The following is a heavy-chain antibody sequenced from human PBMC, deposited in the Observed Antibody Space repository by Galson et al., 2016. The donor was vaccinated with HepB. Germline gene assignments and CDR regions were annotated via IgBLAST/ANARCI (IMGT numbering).Heavy chain of an antibody. J-gene: IGHJ5*02. CDR1: GFTFSSYW. V-gene: IGHV3-74*01. CDR3: VNLGTTRT. Sequence: RLSCAASGFTFSSYWMHWVRQAPGKGLVWVSRINSDGSTTHYADSVKGRFTISRDNAKNTLYLQMNNLRAEDTAVYYCVNLGTTRTWGQGTQVTVSS. CDR2: INSDGSTT. D-gene: IGHD1-26*01.